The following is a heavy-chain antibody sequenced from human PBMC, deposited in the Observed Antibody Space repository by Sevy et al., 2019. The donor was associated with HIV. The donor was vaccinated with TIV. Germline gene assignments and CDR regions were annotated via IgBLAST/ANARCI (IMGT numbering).Heavy chain of an antibody. V-gene: IGHV3-23*01. D-gene: IGHD3-10*01. CDR1: GFIFISYA. Sequence: GGSLRLSCAASGFIFISYAMSWVRQGPGKGLEWVSTISGSGGSTYYPDSMKGRFTISRDNFKNTLYLEINSLTADDTAVYYCAKGYGSGSTPDYWGQGTLVTVSS. CDR3: AKGYGSGSTPDY. CDR2: ISGSGGST. J-gene: IGHJ4*02.